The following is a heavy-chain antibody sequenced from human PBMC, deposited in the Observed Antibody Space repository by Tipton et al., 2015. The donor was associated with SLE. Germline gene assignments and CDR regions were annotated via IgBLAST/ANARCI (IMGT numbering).Heavy chain of an antibody. V-gene: IGHV4-59*11. J-gene: IGHJ4*02. D-gene: IGHD2-15*01. CDR3: ARGVYCSGGSCYSFDY. Sequence: TLSLTCTVSGGSISSHYWSWIRQPPGKGLEWIGYIYYSGSTNYNPSLKSRVTISVDTSKNQFSLKLSSVTAADTAVYYCARGVYCSGGSCYSFDYWGQGTLVTVSS. CDR2: IYYSGST. CDR1: GGSISSHY.